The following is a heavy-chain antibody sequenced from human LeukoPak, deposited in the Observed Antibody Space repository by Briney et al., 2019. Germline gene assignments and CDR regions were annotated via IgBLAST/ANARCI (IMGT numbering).Heavy chain of an antibody. CDR2: ISSSSSYI. CDR3: ARDLTGTTGDSGGY. Sequence: PGGSLRLSCAASGFTFSSYSMNWVRQAPGKGLEWVSSISSSSSYIYYADSVKGRFTISRDNAKNSLYLQMNSLRAEDTAVYYCARDLTGTTGDSGGYWGQGTLVTVSS. D-gene: IGHD1-7*01. J-gene: IGHJ4*02. CDR1: GFTFSSYS. V-gene: IGHV3-21*01.